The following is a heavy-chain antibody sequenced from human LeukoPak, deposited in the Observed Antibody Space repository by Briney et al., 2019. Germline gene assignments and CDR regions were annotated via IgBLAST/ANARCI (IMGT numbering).Heavy chain of an antibody. CDR3: ARDSLFYYFDY. CDR1: GFTFSSYG. CDR2: ITSSSRYI. V-gene: IGHV3-21*01. J-gene: IGHJ4*02. Sequence: GGSLRLSCAASGFTFSSYGMHWVRQAPGKGLEWVSSITSSSRYIKYSDSVKGRFTISRDNARSSLYLQMNSLRAEDTAVYYCARDSLFYYFDYWGQGTLVTVSS.